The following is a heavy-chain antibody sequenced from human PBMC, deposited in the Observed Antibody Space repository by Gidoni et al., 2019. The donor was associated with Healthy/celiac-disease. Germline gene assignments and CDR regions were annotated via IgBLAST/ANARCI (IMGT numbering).Heavy chain of an antibody. D-gene: IGHD4-17*01. CDR1: GGSISSSSYY. V-gene: IGHV4-39*01. J-gene: IGHJ4*02. CDR3: ARAVRGDYPLGY. CDR2: FYYSGST. Sequence: QLQLQESGPGLVKPSETLSLTCTVSGGSISSSSYYWGWIRQPPGKGLEWIGSFYYSGSTYYNPSLKSRVTISVDTSKNQFSLKLSSVTAADTAVYYCARAVRGDYPLGYWGQGTLVTVSS.